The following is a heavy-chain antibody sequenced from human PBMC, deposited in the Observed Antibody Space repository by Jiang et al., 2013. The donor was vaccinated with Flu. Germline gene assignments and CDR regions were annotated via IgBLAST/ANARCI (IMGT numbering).Heavy chain of an antibody. D-gene: IGHD3-9*01. Sequence: RLSCAASGFTFSSYAMSWVRQAPGKGLEWVSAISGSGGSTYYADSVKGRFTISRDNSKNTLYLQMNSLRAEDTAVYYCAKMGGSGYYNPFDYWGQGTLVTVSS. CDR3: AKMGGSGYYNPFDY. CDR1: GFTFSSYA. CDR2: ISGSGGST. J-gene: IGHJ4*02. V-gene: IGHV3-23*01.